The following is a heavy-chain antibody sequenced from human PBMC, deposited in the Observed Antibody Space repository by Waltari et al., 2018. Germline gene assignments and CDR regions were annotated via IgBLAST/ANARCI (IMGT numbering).Heavy chain of an antibody. CDR3: ARDGRTGTHYYYYMDV. CDR2: IYTSGST. J-gene: IGHJ6*03. CDR1: GGSLSRYY. D-gene: IGHD1-7*01. V-gene: IGHV4-4*07. Sequence: QVQLQESGPGLVTPSETLSLTCTVSGGSLSRYYWCWIRQPAGKGLEWIGRIYTSGSTNYNPSLKSRVTMSVDTSKNQFSLKLSSVTAADTAVYYCARDGRTGTHYYYYMDVWGKGTTVTISS.